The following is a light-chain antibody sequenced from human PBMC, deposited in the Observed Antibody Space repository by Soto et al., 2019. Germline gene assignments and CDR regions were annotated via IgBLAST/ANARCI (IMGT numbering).Light chain of an antibody. J-gene: IGKJ4*01. CDR2: AAS. CDR1: QSISTY. CDR3: QQSHSTPLT. Sequence: DIQMTQSPSSLSASVGDRVTITCRASQSISTYLNWYRQQPGKAPKLLIYAASNLQSGVPSRFSGSGSGTDFTLTIISLQPEDFATYYCQQSHSTPLTFGGGTRVEIK. V-gene: IGKV1-39*01.